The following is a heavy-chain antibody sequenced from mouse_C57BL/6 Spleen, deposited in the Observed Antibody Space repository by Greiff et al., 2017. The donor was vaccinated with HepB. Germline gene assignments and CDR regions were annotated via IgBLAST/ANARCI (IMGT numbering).Heavy chain of an antibody. J-gene: IGHJ1*03. Sequence: DVMLVESGGGLVKPGGSLKLSCAASGFTFSDYGMHWVRQAPEKGLEWVAYVSSGSSTIYYADTVKGRFTISRDNAKNTLFLQMTSLRSEDTAMYYCAREVSLYFDVWGTGTTVTVSS. CDR1: GFTFSDYG. CDR2: VSSGSSTI. V-gene: IGHV5-17*01. D-gene: IGHD6-2*01. CDR3: AREVSLYFDV.